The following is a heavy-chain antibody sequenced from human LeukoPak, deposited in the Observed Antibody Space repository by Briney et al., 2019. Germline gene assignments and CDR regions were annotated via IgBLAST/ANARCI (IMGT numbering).Heavy chain of an antibody. CDR2: IYSSGST. CDR3: ATQYDYYDMDV. J-gene: IGHJ6*02. CDR1: GGSISSGSYY. V-gene: IGHV4-39*01. Sequence: PSETLSLTCTVSGGSISSGSYYWGWIRQRPGKGLEWIGSIYSSGSTYYNPSLKSRVTISVDTSKNQFSLKLSSVTATDTAVYYCATQYDYYDMDVWGQGTTVTVSS.